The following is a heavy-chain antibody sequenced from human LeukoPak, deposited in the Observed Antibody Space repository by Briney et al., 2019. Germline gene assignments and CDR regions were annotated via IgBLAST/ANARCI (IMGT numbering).Heavy chain of an antibody. CDR1: GGSISSSSYY. D-gene: IGHD3-10*01. V-gene: IGHV4-39*01. CDR2: IYYSGST. J-gene: IGHJ6*03. CDR3: ARMGYGSGSYYPYYYYMDV. Sequence: SETLSLTCTVSGGSISSSSYYWGWIRQPPGKELEWIGSIYYSGSTYYNPSLKSRVTISVDTSKNQFSLKLSSVTAADTAVYYCARMGYGSGSYYPYYYYMDVWGKGTTVTISS.